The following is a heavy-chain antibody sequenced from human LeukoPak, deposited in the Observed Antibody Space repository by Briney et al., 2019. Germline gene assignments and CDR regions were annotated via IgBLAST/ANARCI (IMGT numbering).Heavy chain of an antibody. Sequence: ASVRVSCKASGYTFTSYYMHWVRQAPGQGLEWMGIINPSGGSTSYAQKFQGRVTMTRDTSTSTVYMELSSLRSEDTAVYYCAREIIPDSSGYYGFGYWGQGTLVTVSS. CDR2: INPSGGST. CDR3: AREIIPDSSGYYGFGY. V-gene: IGHV1-46*01. J-gene: IGHJ4*02. CDR1: GYTFTSYY. D-gene: IGHD3-22*01.